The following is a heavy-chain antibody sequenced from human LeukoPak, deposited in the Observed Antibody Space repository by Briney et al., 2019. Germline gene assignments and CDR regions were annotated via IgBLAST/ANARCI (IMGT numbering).Heavy chain of an antibody. CDR2: ISSSSTTI. Sequence: GGSLRLSCAAPGFTLSSYSMNWVRQAPGKGLEWVSYISSSSTTIYYADSVKGRFTISRDNAKNSLYLQMNSLRAEDTALYYCARDRCSGGRCYSLSVGHMDVWGKGTTVTVSS. J-gene: IGHJ6*03. V-gene: IGHV3-48*01. CDR3: ARDRCSGGRCYSLSVGHMDV. CDR1: GFTLSSYS. D-gene: IGHD2-15*01.